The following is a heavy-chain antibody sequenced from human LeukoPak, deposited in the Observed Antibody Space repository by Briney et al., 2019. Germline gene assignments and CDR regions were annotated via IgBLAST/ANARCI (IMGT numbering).Heavy chain of an antibody. Sequence: GGSLRLSCAASGFTFSKYGMHWVRQAPGKGLEWVAFIRFDGTNKYYADSVKGRLTISRDNSKNTLYLQMNSLRAEDTAVYYCAGPSSSGVGYWGQGTLVTVSS. D-gene: IGHD6-6*01. CDR1: GFTFSKYG. V-gene: IGHV3-30*02. J-gene: IGHJ4*02. CDR2: IRFDGTNK. CDR3: AGPSSSGVGY.